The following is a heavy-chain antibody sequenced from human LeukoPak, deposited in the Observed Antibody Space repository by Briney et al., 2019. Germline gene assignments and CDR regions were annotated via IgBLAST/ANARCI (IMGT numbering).Heavy chain of an antibody. J-gene: IGHJ4*02. V-gene: IGHV3-7*01. CDR1: GFTFNDYW. CDR3: ARPALVGEIFEY. CDR2: IKQDGNDQ. D-gene: IGHD1-26*01. Sequence: GGSLRLSCAASGFTFNDYWMSWVRQAPGKGLEWVADIKQDGNDQKYVDSVKGRFTISRDNTKNSLHLQMNSLRAEDTAVYYCARPALVGEIFEYWGQGTLVTVSS.